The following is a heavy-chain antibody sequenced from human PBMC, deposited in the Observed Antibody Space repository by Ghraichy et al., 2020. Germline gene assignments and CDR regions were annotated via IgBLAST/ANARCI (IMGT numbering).Heavy chain of an antibody. Sequence: GVLNISCAGSGFTFSSYWMQWVRQAPGKGLVWVSRINSDGSSTSYVDSVKGRFTISRDNAKNTLYLQMHSLRAEDTAVYYCARAGTDSSGWYWKAFDSWGQGTLVTVSS. J-gene: IGHJ4*02. CDR2: INSDGSST. D-gene: IGHD6-19*01. CDR1: GFTFSSYW. CDR3: ARAGTDSSGWYWKAFDS. V-gene: IGHV3-74*01.